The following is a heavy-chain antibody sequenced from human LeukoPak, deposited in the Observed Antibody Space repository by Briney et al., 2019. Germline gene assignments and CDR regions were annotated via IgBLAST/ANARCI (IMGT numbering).Heavy chain of an antibody. D-gene: IGHD3-22*01. V-gene: IGHV3-23*01. CDR2: ISGSGDNI. CDR1: GFTSSSYA. J-gene: IGHJ4*02. CDR3: AKGSYYDSSGSFYFDY. Sequence: GGSLRLSCAASGFTSSSYAMSWVRQAPGKGLEWVSGISGSGDNIYYADSVKGRFTISRDNSKNTLYVQVNSLGTEDTAAYYCAKGSYYDSSGSFYFDYWGQGTLVTVSS.